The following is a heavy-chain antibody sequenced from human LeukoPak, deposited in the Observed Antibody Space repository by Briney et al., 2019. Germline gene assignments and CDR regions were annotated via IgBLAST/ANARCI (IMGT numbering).Heavy chain of an antibody. CDR2: ISYDGSNK. V-gene: IGHV3-30*04. CDR1: GFTFSSYA. Sequence: GGSLRLSCAASGFTFSSYAMHWVRQTPGKGLEWVAVISYDGSNKYYADSVKGRFTISRDNSKNTLYLQMNSLRAEDTAVYYCARDSGATIIVGWFDPWGQGTLVTVSS. D-gene: IGHD5-12*01. J-gene: IGHJ5*02. CDR3: ARDSGATIIVGWFDP.